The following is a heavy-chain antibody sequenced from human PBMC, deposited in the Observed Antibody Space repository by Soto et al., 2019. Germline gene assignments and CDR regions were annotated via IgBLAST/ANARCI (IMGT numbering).Heavy chain of an antibody. D-gene: IGHD5-12*01. CDR3: ARYSGDFPVYKGLNV. Sequence: EVRLLESGGGLVQPGGSLRLSCAASGFPFATSAMIWVRQAPGKGPEWLSLISGGGDLAYYAESVKGRFTSSRDNSKNPLYLQMTFLRVEDMALYYCARYSGDFPVYKGLNVWGQGITVTVAS. V-gene: IGHV3-23*01. J-gene: IGHJ6*02. CDR1: GFPFATSA. CDR2: ISGGGDLA.